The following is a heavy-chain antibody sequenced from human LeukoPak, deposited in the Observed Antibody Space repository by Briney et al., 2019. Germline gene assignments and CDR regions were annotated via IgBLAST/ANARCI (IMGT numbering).Heavy chain of an antibody. CDR1: GYTFTSYA. V-gene: IGHV1-3*01. J-gene: IGHJ4*02. Sequence: ASVKVSCKASGYTFTSYAMHWVRQAPGQRLEWMGWINAGNGNTKYSQKSQGRVTITRDTSASTAYMELSSLRSEDTAVYYCARVDSSGWFIFDYWGQGTLVTVSS. D-gene: IGHD6-19*01. CDR3: ARVDSSGWFIFDY. CDR2: INAGNGNT.